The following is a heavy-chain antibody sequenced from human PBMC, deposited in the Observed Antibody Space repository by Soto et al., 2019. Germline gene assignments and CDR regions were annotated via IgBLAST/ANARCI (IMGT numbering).Heavy chain of an antibody. J-gene: IGHJ6*02. CDR2: INTYNGNT. CDR1: GYTFTRYG. CDR3: AMVDVYVTPSPQDV. V-gene: IGHV1-18*01. D-gene: IGHD3-16*01. Sequence: QVQLVQSGAEVKNPGASVKVSCKASGYTFTRYGIGWARQAPGQGLEWMGWINTYNGNTNYAQNVQGRVNLTTDTSTSTDDMELRSLRSNDPAIYYCAMVDVYVTPSPQDVWGQGTTVIVSS.